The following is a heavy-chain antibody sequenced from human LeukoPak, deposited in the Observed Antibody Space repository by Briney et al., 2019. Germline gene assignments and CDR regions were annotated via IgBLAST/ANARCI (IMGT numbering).Heavy chain of an antibody. CDR3: AREGYCNSTSCDKPFDY. CDR2: ISAYNGNT. Sequence: KVSCKASGYTFTSYGITWVRQAPGQGLEWMGWISAYNGNTNYAQKLQGRVTMTTDTSTSTAYMELRSLRSGDTALYYCAREGYCNSTSCDKPFDYWGQGTLVTVSS. V-gene: IGHV1-18*01. J-gene: IGHJ4*02. D-gene: IGHD2-2*01. CDR1: GYTFTSYG.